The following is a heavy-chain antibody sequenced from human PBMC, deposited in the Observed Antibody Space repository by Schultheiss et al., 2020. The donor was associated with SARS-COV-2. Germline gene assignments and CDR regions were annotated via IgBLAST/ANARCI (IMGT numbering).Heavy chain of an antibody. CDR3: ASQLVGATTSYWFDP. D-gene: IGHD1-26*01. V-gene: IGHV4-61*08. CDR1: GGSISSGGYY. CDR2: INHSGST. Sequence: SETLSLTCTVSGGSISSGGYYWSWIRQHPGKGLEWIGEINHSGSTNYNPSLKSRVTISVDTSKNQFSLKLSSVTAADTAVYYCASQLVGATTSYWFDPWGQGTLVTVSS. J-gene: IGHJ5*02.